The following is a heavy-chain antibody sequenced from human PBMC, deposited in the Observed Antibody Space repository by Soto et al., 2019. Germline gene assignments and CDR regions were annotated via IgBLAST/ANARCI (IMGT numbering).Heavy chain of an antibody. D-gene: IGHD6-25*01. J-gene: IGHJ6*03. CDR2: ISSSSSYI. Sequence: GGSLRLSCAASGFTFSSYSMNWVRQAPGKGLEWVSSISSSSSYIYYADSVKGRFTISRDNAKNSLYLQMNSLRAEDTAVYYCATVAVYYYYMDVWGKGTTVTVSS. CDR1: GFTFSSYS. V-gene: IGHV3-21*04. CDR3: ATVAVYYYYMDV.